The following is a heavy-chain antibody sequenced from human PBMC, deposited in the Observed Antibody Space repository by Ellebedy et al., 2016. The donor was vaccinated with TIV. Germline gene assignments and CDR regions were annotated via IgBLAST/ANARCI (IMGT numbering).Heavy chain of an antibody. CDR2: ISSSGSTM. CDR1: GFTFGTYS. V-gene: IGHV3-48*02. Sequence: GESLKISCAASGFTFGTYSMDWVRQAPGKGLEWVSYISSSGSTMYYADSVKGRFTISRDNAKSSLYLQMNSLRDEDTAVYYCARTGYSYGFSVYYYYGMDVWGQGTTVTVSS. J-gene: IGHJ6*02. D-gene: IGHD5-18*01. CDR3: ARTGYSYGFSVYYYYGMDV.